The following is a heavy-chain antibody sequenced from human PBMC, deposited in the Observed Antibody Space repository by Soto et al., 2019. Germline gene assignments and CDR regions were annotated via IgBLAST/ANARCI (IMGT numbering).Heavy chain of an antibody. D-gene: IGHD3-16*02. CDR1: GYSFTSYW. V-gene: IGHV5-10-1*01. Sequence: GESLKISCKGSGYSFTSYWISWVRQMPGKGLEWMGRIDPSDSYTNYSPSFQGHVTISGDXPISTAYLQWSSLKASDTAMYYCATTDPRYDHVWWSYRPRYYYYGMDVWGQGTTVTVSS. J-gene: IGHJ6*02. CDR2: IDPSDSYT. CDR3: ATTDPRYDHVWWSYRPRYYYYGMDV.